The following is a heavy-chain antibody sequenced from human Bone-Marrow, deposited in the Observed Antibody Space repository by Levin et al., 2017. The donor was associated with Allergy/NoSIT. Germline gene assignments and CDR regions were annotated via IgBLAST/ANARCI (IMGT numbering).Heavy chain of an antibody. CDR2: IKQDGSEK. CDR3: ARVFSPGEDITSYRAWDY. CDR1: GFTFNNFW. D-gene: IGHD3-10*01. V-gene: IGHV3-7*02. J-gene: IGHJ4*02. Sequence: SGGSLRLSCVGSGFTFNNFWMSWVRQTPGKGLEWVANIKQDGSEKYYVDSVEGRFTISRDNAKNSLYLQVNSLRAEDTALYFCARVFSPGEDITSYRAWDYWGRGTLVTVSS.